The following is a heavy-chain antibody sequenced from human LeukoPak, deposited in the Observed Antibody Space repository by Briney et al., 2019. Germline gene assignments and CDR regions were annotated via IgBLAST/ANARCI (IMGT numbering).Heavy chain of an antibody. CDR1: VDNLSELT. J-gene: IGHJ4*02. CDR2: FDPEEGER. V-gene: IGHV1-24*01. D-gene: IGHD5/OR15-5a*01. Sequence: ASVKVSSKVSVDNLSELTVHWVRQTPGKGVEWIGGFDPEEGERLYAQKFEGRVTMTEDTSTDTAYMQLTSLRSEDTAVYYCATFCVYDLLECFDYWGQGTLVTVSS. CDR3: ATFCVYDLLECFDY.